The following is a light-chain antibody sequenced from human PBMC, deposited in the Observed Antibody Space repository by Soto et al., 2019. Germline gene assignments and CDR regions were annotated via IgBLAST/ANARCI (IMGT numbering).Light chain of an antibody. CDR1: QSISSSY. J-gene: IGKJ1*01. V-gene: IGKV3-20*01. CDR2: GAS. CDR3: QQYFSSPWT. Sequence: EIVLTQSPGTMSLSQGERATLSCRASQSISSSYLAWYQQKPGQAPRPLIYGASSRATGIPDRFSGSGSGTDFTLTISRLEPEDFAVYYCQQYFSSPWTFGQGTKVEIK.